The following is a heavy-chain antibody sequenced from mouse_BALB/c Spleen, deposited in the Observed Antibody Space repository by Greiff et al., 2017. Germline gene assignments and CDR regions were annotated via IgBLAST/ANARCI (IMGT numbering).Heavy chain of an antibody. J-gene: IGHJ1*01. CDR1: GFTFSNYW. CDR3: TRNDVWYFDV. V-gene: IGHV6-6*02. CDR2: IRLKSNNYAT. D-gene: IGHD2-12*01. Sequence: EVKVEESGGGLVQPGGSMKLSCVASGFTFSNYWMNWVRQSPEKGLEWVAEIRLKSNNYATHYAESVKGRFTISRDDSKSSVYLQMNNLRAEDTGIYYCTRNDVWYFDVWGAGTTVTVSS.